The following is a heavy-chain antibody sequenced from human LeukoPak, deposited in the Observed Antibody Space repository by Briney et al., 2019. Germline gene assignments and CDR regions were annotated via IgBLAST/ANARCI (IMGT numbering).Heavy chain of an antibody. CDR2: IYSGGST. Sequence: GGSLRLSCAASGFTVSSNYMSWVRQAPGKGLEWVSVIYSGGSTSYDDTVKGRFTISRDNSKNTLYFQMNSLRAADTAAYYYAGVETTGYYDDVYYWGQGALFTVSS. V-gene: IGHV3-53*01. CDR1: GFTVSSNY. CDR3: AGVETTGYYDDVYY. J-gene: IGHJ4*02. D-gene: IGHD3-9*01.